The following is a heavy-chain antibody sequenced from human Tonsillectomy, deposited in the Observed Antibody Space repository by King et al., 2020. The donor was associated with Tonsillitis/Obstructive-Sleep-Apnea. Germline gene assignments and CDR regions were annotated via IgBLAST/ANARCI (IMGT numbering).Heavy chain of an antibody. Sequence: VQLVESGGGVVQPGRSLRVSCAASGFTFSTYGMHWVRQAPGKGLEWVALISYDGSDKYYTDSVKGRFAISRDNSKNTLYLQMDGLRAEDTAVYYCAKDVHPQFYYYGMDVWGQGTTVAVS. V-gene: IGHV3-30*18. CDR3: AKDVHPQFYYYGMDV. CDR2: ISYDGSDK. CDR1: GFTFSTYG. J-gene: IGHJ6*02. D-gene: IGHD6-6*01.